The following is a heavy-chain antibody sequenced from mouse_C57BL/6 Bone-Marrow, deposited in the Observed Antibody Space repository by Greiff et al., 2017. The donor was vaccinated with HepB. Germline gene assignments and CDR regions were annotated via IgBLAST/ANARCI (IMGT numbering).Heavy chain of an antibody. J-gene: IGHJ4*01. CDR2: ISSGGSYT. CDR3: ALPYYYAMDY. Sequence: DVKLVESGGDLVKPGGSLKLSCAASGFTFSSYGMSWVRQTPDKRLEWVATISSGGSYTYYPDSVKGRFTISRDNAKNTLYLQMSSLKSEDTAMYYCALPYYYAMDYWGQGTSVTVSS. CDR1: GFTFSSYG. V-gene: IGHV5-6*02.